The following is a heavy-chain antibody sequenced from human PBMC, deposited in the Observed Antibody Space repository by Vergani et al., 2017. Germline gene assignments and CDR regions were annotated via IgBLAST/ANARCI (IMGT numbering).Heavy chain of an antibody. J-gene: IGHJ4*02. CDR2: ISGSGGST. D-gene: IGHD2-2*01. CDR1: GFTVSSNY. Sequence: EVQLVESGGGLVQPGGSLRLSCAASGFTVSSNYMSWVRQAPGKGLEWVSAISGSGGSTYYADSVKGRFTISRDNSKNTLYLQMNSLRAEDTAVYYCAKDRRYCSSTSCYRYFDYWGQGTLVTVSS. V-gene: IGHV3-23*04. CDR3: AKDRRYCSSTSCYRYFDY.